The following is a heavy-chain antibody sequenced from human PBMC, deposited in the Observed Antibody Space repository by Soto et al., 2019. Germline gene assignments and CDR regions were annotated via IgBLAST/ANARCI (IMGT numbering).Heavy chain of an antibody. D-gene: IGHD6-13*01. CDR2: INHSGST. Sequence: PSETLSLTCAVYGGSFSGYYWSWIRQPPGKGLEWIGEINHSGSTNYNPSLKSRVTISVDTSKNQFSLKLSSVTAADTAVYYCARDEGAAAGYNWFDPWGQGTLVTVSS. CDR1: GGSFSGYY. V-gene: IGHV4-34*01. CDR3: ARDEGAAAGYNWFDP. J-gene: IGHJ5*02.